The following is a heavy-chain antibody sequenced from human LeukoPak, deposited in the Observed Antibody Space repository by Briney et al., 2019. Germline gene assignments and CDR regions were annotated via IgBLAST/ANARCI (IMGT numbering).Heavy chain of an antibody. CDR1: GFTFSSYG. Sequence: GGSLRLSCAASGFTFSSYGMHWVRLAPGRGLEWVSSIIGTSEMHYADSVKGRFTVSRDNDKNSLFLQLYSLSAEDTAVYYCTRAIIVALGTGPFDIWGQGTVVTVSS. D-gene: IGHD6-13*01. V-gene: IGHV3-21*06. J-gene: IGHJ3*02. CDR3: TRAIIVALGTGPFDI. CDR2: IIGTSEM.